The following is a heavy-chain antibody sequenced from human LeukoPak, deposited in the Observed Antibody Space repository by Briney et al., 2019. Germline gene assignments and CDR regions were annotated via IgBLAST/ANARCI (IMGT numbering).Heavy chain of an antibody. J-gene: IGHJ5*02. V-gene: IGHV4-4*02. CDR1: GGSISSNTW. CDR2: IYRSGST. D-gene: IGHD1-14*01. CDR3: AGLIRPGWFDP. Sequence: PSGTLSLTCVVSGGSISSNTWWSWVRQPPNKGLEWIGEIYRSGSTNYNPSLKSRVSMSIDKSKNQFSLKLSSVTAADTAVYYCAGLIRPGWFDPWGQGTLVTVSS.